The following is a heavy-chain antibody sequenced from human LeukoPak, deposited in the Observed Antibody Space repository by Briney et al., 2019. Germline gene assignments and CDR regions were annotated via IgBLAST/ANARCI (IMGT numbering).Heavy chain of an antibody. CDR3: ARRQGYSSGWYY. V-gene: IGHV3-48*03. D-gene: IGHD6-19*01. Sequence: GGSLRLSCAASGFTFSSYEMNWVRQAPGKGLEWVSYISSSGSTIYYADSVKGRFTISRDNAKNSLYLQMNSLRAEDTAVYYCARRQGYSSGWYYWGQGTLVTVSS. J-gene: IGHJ4*02. CDR2: ISSSGSTI. CDR1: GFTFSSYE.